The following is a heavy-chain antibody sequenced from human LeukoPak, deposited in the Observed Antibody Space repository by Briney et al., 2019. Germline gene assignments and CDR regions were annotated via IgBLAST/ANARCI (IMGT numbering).Heavy chain of an antibody. CDR2: ISYDGSNK. J-gene: IGHJ2*01. D-gene: IGHD7-27*01. CDR1: GFTFSSYG. Sequence: PGGSLRLSCAASGFTFSSYGMHWVRQAPGKGLEWVAVISYDGSNKYYADSVKGRFTTSRDNSKNTLYLQMNSLRAEDTAVYYCAKAPGDLTGWYFDLWGRGTLVTVSS. V-gene: IGHV3-30*18. CDR3: AKAPGDLTGWYFDL.